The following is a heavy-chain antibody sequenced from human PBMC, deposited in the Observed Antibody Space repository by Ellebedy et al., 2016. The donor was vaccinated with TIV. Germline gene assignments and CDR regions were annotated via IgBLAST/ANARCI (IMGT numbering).Heavy chain of an antibody. CDR2: MNPNSGNT. Sequence: ASVKVSCKASGYTFTSYDINWVRQATGQGLEWMGWMNPNSGNTSYAQKFQGRVTMTRDTSTSTVYMELSSLRSEDTAVYYCARDWCSGGSCYDWFDPWGQGTLVTVSS. D-gene: IGHD2-15*01. CDR1: GYTFTSYD. J-gene: IGHJ5*02. CDR3: ARDWCSGGSCYDWFDP. V-gene: IGHV1-8*01.